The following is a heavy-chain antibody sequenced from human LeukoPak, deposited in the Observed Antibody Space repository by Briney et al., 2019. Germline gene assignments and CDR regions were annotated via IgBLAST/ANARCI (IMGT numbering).Heavy chain of an antibody. D-gene: IGHD3-22*01. J-gene: IGHJ4*02. CDR2: FDPEDGET. CDR1: GYTLTELS. Sequence: ASVKVSCKVSGYTLTELSMHWVRQAPGKGLEWMGGFDPEDGETIYAQKFQGRVTMTTDTSTSTAYMELRSLRSDDTAVYYCARQTYDSSGYYYFDYWGQGTLVTVSS. V-gene: IGHV1-24*01. CDR3: ARQTYDSSGYYYFDY.